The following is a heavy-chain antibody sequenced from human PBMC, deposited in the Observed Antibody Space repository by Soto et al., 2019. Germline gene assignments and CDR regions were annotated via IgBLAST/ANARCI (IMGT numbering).Heavy chain of an antibody. CDR1: GGSISSGDYY. D-gene: IGHD3-3*01. CDR2: IYYSGST. J-gene: IGHJ5*02. V-gene: IGHV4-30-4*01. Sequence: TLSLTCTVSGGSISSGDYYWSWIRQPPGKGLEWIGYIYYSGSTYYNPSLKSRVTISVDTSKNQFSLKLSSVTAADTAVYYCARDHYDFWSGYSPVGFDPWGQGTLVTVSS. CDR3: ARDHYDFWSGYSPVGFDP.